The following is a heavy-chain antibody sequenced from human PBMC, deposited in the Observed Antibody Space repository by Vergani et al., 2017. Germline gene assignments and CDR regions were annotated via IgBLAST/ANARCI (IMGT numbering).Heavy chain of an antibody. J-gene: IGHJ4*02. Sequence: EVQLLESGGGLVQPGGSLRLSCVASGFTFSSYAMSWVRQAPGKGLEWVSAISGSGGSTYHADSVPGRFTISRDNSKNTLYLQMNSLRAEDTAVYYCAKGESNDGTDYWGQGTLVTVSS. CDR2: ISGSGGST. CDR1: GFTFSSYA. V-gene: IGHV3-23*01. CDR3: AKGESNDGTDY. D-gene: IGHD1-1*01.